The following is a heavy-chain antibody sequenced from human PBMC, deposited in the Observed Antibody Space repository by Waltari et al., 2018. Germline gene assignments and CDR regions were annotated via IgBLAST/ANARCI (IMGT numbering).Heavy chain of an antibody. Sequence: QLQESGPGVVKPSETLSLTCSVSGGSISDTTSYWGWIRQPPGKGLEWIGTVFYRGRTFYNPSLNSRFSFSVDTSNNPFSLKLQSVTAADTAVYYCSRGGSDYCLNGVCSAFDYWGQGTLVAVSS. CDR2: VFYRGRT. J-gene: IGHJ4*02. CDR3: SRGGSDYCLNGVCSAFDY. D-gene: IGHD2-8*01. V-gene: IGHV4-39*07. CDR1: GGSISDTTSY.